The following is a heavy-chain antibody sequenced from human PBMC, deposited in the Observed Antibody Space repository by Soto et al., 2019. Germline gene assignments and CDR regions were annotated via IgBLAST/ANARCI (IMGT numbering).Heavy chain of an antibody. CDR2: INPSGAIT. D-gene: IGHD1-26*01. CDR1: GYTFTSYY. J-gene: IGHJ4*02. CDR3: ARAYSGSSPFDY. Sequence: ASVKVSCKTSGYTFTSYYIHWVRQAPGQGLGWMGIINPSGAITSYAQNFQGRVTMTRDTSTSRVYMEVSSLRSEDTAVYYCARAYSGSSPFDYWGQGTQVTVSS. V-gene: IGHV1-46*03.